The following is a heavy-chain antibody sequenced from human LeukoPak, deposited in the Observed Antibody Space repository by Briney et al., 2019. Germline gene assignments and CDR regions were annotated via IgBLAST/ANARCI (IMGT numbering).Heavy chain of an antibody. J-gene: IGHJ3*02. V-gene: IGHV1-2*02. CDR2: MSPNTGVT. D-gene: IGHD6-19*01. CDR1: GYTFTGYF. Sequence: ASVKVSCKASGYTFTGYFIHWVRQAPGQRLEWMGWMSPNTGVTKYTQRFQGRVTMTRDTSISTACMELSRLTSDDTAIYYCAASIIAVAGTASDIWGQGTMVTVSS. CDR3: AASIIAVAGTASDI.